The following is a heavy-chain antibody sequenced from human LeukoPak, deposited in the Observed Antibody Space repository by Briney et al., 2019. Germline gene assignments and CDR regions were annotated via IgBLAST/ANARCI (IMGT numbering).Heavy chain of an antibody. D-gene: IGHD6-6*01. V-gene: IGHV3-21*01. Sequence: GGSLRLSCAASGFTFSSYGMHWVRQAPGKGLEWVSSISSSSSYIYYADSVKGRFTISRDNAKNSLYLQMNSLRAEDTAVYYCARDFSSSSSLDYWGQGTLVTVSS. J-gene: IGHJ4*02. CDR3: ARDFSSSSSLDY. CDR2: ISSSSSYI. CDR1: GFTFSSYG.